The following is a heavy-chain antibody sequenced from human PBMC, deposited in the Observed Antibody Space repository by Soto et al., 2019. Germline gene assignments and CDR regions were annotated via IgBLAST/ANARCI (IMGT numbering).Heavy chain of an antibody. CDR1: GGSISNYY. CDR3: ARGRGYSYDNWFDP. Sequence: PSETLSLTCTVSGGSISNYYWSWIRQPPGKGLEWIGYIYYSGSTNYNPSLKSRVTISVDTSKNQFSLKLSSVTAADTAVYYCARGRGYSYDNWFDPWGQGTLVTVSS. CDR2: IYYSGST. D-gene: IGHD5-18*01. J-gene: IGHJ5*02. V-gene: IGHV4-59*01.